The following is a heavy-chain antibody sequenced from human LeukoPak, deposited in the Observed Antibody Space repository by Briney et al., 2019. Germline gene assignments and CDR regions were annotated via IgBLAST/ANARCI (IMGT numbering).Heavy chain of an antibody. Sequence: GGSLTLSCTAARFTISNHDMTWDSQAEGKGLEWVSSVRSGGTHIYYTNSMGGRFTISRDNAKSSLYLVMNSLRAEDTATYYCARDRPTGASRVFVVQWGQGTLVTVSS. CDR3: ARDRPTGASRVFVVQ. J-gene: IGHJ4*02. CDR2: VRSGGTHI. V-gene: IGHV3-21*01. CDR1: RFTISNHD. D-gene: IGHD2-15*01.